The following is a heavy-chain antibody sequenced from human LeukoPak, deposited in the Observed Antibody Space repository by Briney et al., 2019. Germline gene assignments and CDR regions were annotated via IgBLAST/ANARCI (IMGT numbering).Heavy chain of an antibody. D-gene: IGHD2-2*03. CDR2: ISYDGSNK. CDR3: ARLFGYCSGTSCPEGLDS. J-gene: IGHJ4*02. Sequence: QTGGSLRLSCAASGFTFNTYAMHWVRQAPGKGLECVAVISYDGSNKYYADSVKGRFTISRDNSKNTLYLQMDSLRPEDTALFYCARLFGYCSGTSCPEGLDSWGQGTLVTVSS. CDR1: GFTFNTYA. V-gene: IGHV3-30*01.